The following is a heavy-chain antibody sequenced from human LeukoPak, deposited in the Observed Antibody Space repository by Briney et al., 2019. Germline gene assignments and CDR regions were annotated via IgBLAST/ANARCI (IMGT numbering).Heavy chain of an antibody. J-gene: IGHJ5*02. CDR3: AKDQEEPRGWFDP. CDR2: VSGSGAST. Sequence: GWSLGLSCAASGFTFSSYAMSWVRQAPGEGLEWVSTVSGSGASTYYADSVKGRFTISRDNSKNTLYLQMNSLRAEDTAVYYCAKDQEEPRGWFDPWGQGTLVTVSS. CDR1: GFTFSSYA. V-gene: IGHV3-23*01.